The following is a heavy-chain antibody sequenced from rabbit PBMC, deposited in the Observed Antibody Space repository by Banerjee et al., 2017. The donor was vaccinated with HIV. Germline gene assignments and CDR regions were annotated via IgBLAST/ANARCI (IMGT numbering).Heavy chain of an antibody. CDR1: GFDFNSGYD. CDR3: ARDAVIGWNFRL. J-gene: IGHJ6*01. V-gene: IGHV1S40*01. D-gene: IGHD1-1*01. Sequence: QSLEESGGGLVKPGASLTLTCKASGFDFNSGYDMCWVRQAPGKGLEWIACIYAGSSDYIYSATWAKGRFTISKTSSTTVTLQMTSLTAADTATYFCARDAVIGWNFRLWGPGTLVTVS. CDR2: IYAGSSDYI.